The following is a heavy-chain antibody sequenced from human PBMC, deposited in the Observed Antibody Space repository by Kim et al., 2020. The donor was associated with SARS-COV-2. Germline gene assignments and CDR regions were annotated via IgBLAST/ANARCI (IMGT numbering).Heavy chain of an antibody. J-gene: IGHJ6*02. CDR2: ISYDGSNK. CDR3: ARDRRGYCSGCSCPRNYYYSCSGMVV. CDR1: GFTFSSYA. Sequence: GGSLRLSCAASGFTFSSYAMHWVRQAPGKGLEWVAVISYDGSNKYYADSVKGRFTISRDNSKNTLYLQMNSLRAEDTAVYYFARDRRGYCSGCSCPRNYYYSCSGMVVWGQAPPVTVSS. D-gene: IGHD2-15*01. V-gene: IGHV3-30*04.